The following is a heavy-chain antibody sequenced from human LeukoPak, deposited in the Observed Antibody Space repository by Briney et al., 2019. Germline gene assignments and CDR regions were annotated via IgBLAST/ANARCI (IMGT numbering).Heavy chain of an antibody. CDR1: GGSFSGYY. V-gene: IGHV4-34*01. J-gene: IGHJ3*02. CDR3: ARDRGYYDTSGYYGDAFDI. Sequence: SETLSLTCAVYGGSFSGYYWSWIRQPPGKGLEWIGSIYHSGSTYYNPSLKSRVTISVDTSKNQFSLNLTSVTAADTAVYYCARDRGYYDTSGYYGDAFDIWGQGTKVTVSS. D-gene: IGHD3-22*01. CDR2: IYHSGST.